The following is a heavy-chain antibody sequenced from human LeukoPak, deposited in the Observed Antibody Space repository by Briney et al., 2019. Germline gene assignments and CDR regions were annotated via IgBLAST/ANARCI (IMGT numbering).Heavy chain of an antibody. CDR1: GFIIGSYW. CDR3: ARAGYYGDDAFDV. CDR2: IRQDGSEK. D-gene: IGHD2/OR15-2a*01. V-gene: IGHV3-7*01. Sequence: GGSQRLSCVASGFIIGSYWMSWVRQAPGKGLEWVANIRQDGSEKYYVDSVKGRLTISRDNAKNSLYLHMNNLTAADTAIYYCARAGYYGDDAFDVWGEGTSVTVSS. J-gene: IGHJ3*01.